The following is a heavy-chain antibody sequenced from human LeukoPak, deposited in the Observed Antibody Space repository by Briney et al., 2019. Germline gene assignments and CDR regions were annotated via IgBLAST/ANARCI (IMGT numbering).Heavy chain of an antibody. J-gene: IGHJ4*02. CDR3: AKDRGSSGYYDY. Sequence: GGSLRFSCAASGFTFSSYGMHWVRQAPGKGLEWVAVISYDGSNKYYADSVKGRFTISRDNSKNTLYLQMNSLRAEDTAVYYCAKDRGSSGYYDYWGQGTLVTVSS. CDR1: GFTFSSYG. CDR2: ISYDGSNK. D-gene: IGHD3-22*01. V-gene: IGHV3-30*18.